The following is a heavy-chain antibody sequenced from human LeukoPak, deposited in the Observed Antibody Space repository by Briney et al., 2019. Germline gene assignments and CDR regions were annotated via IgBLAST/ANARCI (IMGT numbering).Heavy chain of an antibody. CDR3: ARATFYSEYYFDY. Sequence: SETLSLTCTVSGGSISSGDYYWSWIRQPPGKGLEWIAYIYYRGSTYYNPSLKSRVTISVDTSKNQFSLNLSSVTAADTAVYYCARATFYSEYYFDYWGQGTLVTVSS. CDR1: GGSISSGDYY. D-gene: IGHD3-9*01. CDR2: IYYRGST. J-gene: IGHJ4*02. V-gene: IGHV4-30-4*01.